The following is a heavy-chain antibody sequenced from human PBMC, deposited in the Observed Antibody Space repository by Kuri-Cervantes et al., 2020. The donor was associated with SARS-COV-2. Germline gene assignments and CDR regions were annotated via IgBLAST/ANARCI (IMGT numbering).Heavy chain of an antibody. CDR1: GYTFTGYY. J-gene: IGHJ4*02. V-gene: IGHV1-2*02. CDR3: AVYCSSTSFYNQ. D-gene: IGHD2-2*02. Sequence: ASVKVSCKASGYTFTGYYMHWVRQAPGQGLEWMGWINPNSGGTNYAQKFQGRVTMTRDTSISTAYMELSRLRSDDTAVYYCAVYCSSTSFYNQWGQGTLVTVSS. CDR2: INPNSGGT.